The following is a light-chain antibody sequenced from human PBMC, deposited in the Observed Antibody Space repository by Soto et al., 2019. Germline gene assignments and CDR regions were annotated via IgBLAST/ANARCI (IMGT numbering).Light chain of an antibody. V-gene: IGKV3-20*01. CDR3: KKYTGPQPN. J-gene: IGKJ5*01. CDR2: GAY. Sequence: EIILTQSPDTLSLSPGEIATLSCSSSQTVSSNYLAWCQQRPGQAPRLIIYGAYTRAAGIKDRFSGSGSGTDFTITITRLEPEDSEVYFCKKYTGPQPNFGNGTRLELK. CDR1: QTVSSNY.